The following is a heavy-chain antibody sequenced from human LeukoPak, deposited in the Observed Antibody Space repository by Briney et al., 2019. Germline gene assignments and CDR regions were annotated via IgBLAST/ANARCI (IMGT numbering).Heavy chain of an antibody. D-gene: IGHD1-14*01. J-gene: IGHJ6*03. CDR1: GGSISSYY. Sequence: SETLSLTCTVSGGSISSYYWSWIRQPPGKGLEWIGYMYYSGSTNYNPSLKSRVTISVDMSKNQVSLKLSSVTAADTAVYYCARVGPWVNPDYYYYYMDVWGKGTTVTVSS. V-gene: IGHV4-59*01. CDR3: ARVGPWVNPDYYYYYMDV. CDR2: MYYSGST.